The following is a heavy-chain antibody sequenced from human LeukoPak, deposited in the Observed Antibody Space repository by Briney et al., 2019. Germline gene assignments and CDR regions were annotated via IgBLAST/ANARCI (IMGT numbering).Heavy chain of an antibody. CDR2: IYYSGST. V-gene: IGHV4-59*01. D-gene: IGHD5-24*01. CDR3: ARGIDGYNS. CDR1: GGSISTYY. Sequence: SETLSLTCTVSGGSISTYYWSWIRQPPGKGLEWIGYIYYSGSTKYNPSLKSRVTISVDTSKNQFSLKLTSVTAADTAVYYCARGIDGYNSWGQGTLVTVSS. J-gene: IGHJ4*02.